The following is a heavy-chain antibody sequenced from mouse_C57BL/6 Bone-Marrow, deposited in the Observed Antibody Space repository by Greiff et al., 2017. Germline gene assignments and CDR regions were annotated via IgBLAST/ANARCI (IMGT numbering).Heavy chain of an antibody. V-gene: IGHV1-64*01. CDR3: ARVEKRPIYTRCAY. CDR2: IHPNSGST. CDR1: GYTFTSYW. Sequence: QVQLQQPGAELVKPGASVKLSCKASGYTFTSYWMHWVKQRPGQGLEWIGMIHPNSGSTNYTEKFKSKATLTVDKSSSTAYMQLSSLTSEDSAVYYCARVEKRPIYTRCAYWGQGTLVTVSA. D-gene: IGHD2-1*01. J-gene: IGHJ3*01.